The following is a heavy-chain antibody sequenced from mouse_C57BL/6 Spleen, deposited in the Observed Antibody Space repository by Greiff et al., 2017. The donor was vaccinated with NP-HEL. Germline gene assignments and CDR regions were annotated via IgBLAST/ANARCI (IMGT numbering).Heavy chain of an antibody. CDR1: GYAFSSSW. V-gene: IGHV1-82*01. Sequence: VQLQQSGPELVKPGASVKISCKASGYAFSSSWMNWVKQRPGKGLEWIGRIYPGDGDTNYNGKFKGKATLTAGKSSSTAYMQLSSLTSEDSAVYFCARDYSFAYWGQGTLVTVSA. J-gene: IGHJ3*01. CDR2: IYPGDGDT. CDR3: ARDYSFAY. D-gene: IGHD1-1*01.